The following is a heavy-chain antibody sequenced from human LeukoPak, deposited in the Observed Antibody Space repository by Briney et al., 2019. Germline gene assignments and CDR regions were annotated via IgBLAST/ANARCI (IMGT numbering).Heavy chain of an antibody. V-gene: IGHV1-18*01. CDR3: ARDRSSGSNYGDY. CDR2: ISAYNGAT. CDR1: GYTFTSRG. D-gene: IGHD1-26*01. J-gene: IGHJ4*02. Sequence: ASVKVSCKACGYTFTSRGITWVRQAPGQGLEWLGWISAYNGATNYAQRLQGRVTMTTDTSTNTAYMDLRSLRSDDTAVYYCARDRSSGSNYGDYWGQGTLVTVSS.